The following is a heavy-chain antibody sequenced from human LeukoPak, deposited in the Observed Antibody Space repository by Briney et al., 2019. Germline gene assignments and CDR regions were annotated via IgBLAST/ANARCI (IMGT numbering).Heavy chain of an antibody. D-gene: IGHD3-3*01. CDR3: ARRLYDFWSGYFNWFDP. Sequence: SETLSLTCTVSGGSISSSSYYWGWIRQPPGKGLEWIGSIYYSGSTYYNPSLKSRVTISVDTSKNQFSLKLSSVTAADTAVYYCARRLYDFWSGYFNWFDPWGQGTLVTVSS. CDR2: IYYSGST. CDR1: GGSISSSSYY. J-gene: IGHJ5*02. V-gene: IGHV4-39*01.